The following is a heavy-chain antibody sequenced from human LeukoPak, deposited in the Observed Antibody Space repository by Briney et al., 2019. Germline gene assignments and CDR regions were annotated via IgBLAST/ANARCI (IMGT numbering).Heavy chain of an antibody. CDR1: GGSISTYY. CDR2: IYTSGST. Sequence: SETLSLTCTVSGGSISTYYWSWIRQPPGKGLEWIGHIYTSGSTDYNPSLKSRVTISLDTSNNQFSLNLNSVSAADTAEDYYARFRGRKFTPLDYWGQGILVTVSS. D-gene: IGHD3-10*01. J-gene: IGHJ4*02. V-gene: IGHV4-4*09. CDR3: ARFRGRKFTPLDY.